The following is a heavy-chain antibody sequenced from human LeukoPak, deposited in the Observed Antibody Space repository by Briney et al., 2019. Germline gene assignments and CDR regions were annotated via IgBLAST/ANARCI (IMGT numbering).Heavy chain of an antibody. CDR2: INHNGST. V-gene: IGHV4-34*01. CDR1: GGSFSGYY. D-gene: IGHD5-12*01. Sequence: SETLSLTCAVYGGSFSGYYWSWIRQPPRKGLEWIGEINHNGSTNYNPSLKSRVTISVDTSKNQFSLKLSSVTAADTAVYYCARGKWLRSSFDYWGQGTLVTVSS. J-gene: IGHJ4*02. CDR3: ARGKWLRSSFDY.